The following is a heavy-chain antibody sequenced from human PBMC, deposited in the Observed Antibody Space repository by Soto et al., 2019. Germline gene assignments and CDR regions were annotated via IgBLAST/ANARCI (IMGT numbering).Heavy chain of an antibody. CDR1: GFTFSSYE. Sequence: LRLSCAASGFTFSSYEMNWVRQAPGKGLEWVSYISSSGSTIYYADSVKGRFTISRDNAKNSLYLQMNSLRAEDTAVYYCARDRVGPYYYYGMDVWGQGTTVTVSS. CDR2: ISSSGSTI. V-gene: IGHV3-48*03. D-gene: IGHD1-26*01. J-gene: IGHJ6*02. CDR3: ARDRVGPYYYYGMDV.